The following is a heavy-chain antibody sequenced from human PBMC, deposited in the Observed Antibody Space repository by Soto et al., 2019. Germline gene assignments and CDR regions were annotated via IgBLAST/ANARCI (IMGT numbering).Heavy chain of an antibody. J-gene: IGHJ6*02. CDR1: GGTFSSYP. V-gene: IGHV1-69*01. CDR3: ARVGHITNYGMAV. D-gene: IGHD1-26*01. Sequence: QVQLVQSGAEVKKPGSSVKVSCAASGGTFSSYPINWVRQAPGQGLEWMGGIIPFFGTSTYAQKFQGRVTITADDSTSTAYMELRSLRSEDTAVYYCARVGHITNYGMAVWGQGTTVTVSS. CDR2: IIPFFGTS.